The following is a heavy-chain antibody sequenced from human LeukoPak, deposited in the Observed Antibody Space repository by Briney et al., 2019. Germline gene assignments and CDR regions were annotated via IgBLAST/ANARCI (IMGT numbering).Heavy chain of an antibody. CDR3: ARDSVPSGSYSIDY. D-gene: IGHD1-26*01. CDR1: GFTVSSNY. Sequence: PGGSLRLSCAASGFTVSSNYMSWVRQAPGKGLEWVSVIYSGGSTYYADSVKGRFTISRDNSKNTLYLQMNSLRAEDTAVYYCARDSVPSGSYSIDYWGQGTLVTVSS. J-gene: IGHJ4*02. V-gene: IGHV3-66*01. CDR2: IYSGGST.